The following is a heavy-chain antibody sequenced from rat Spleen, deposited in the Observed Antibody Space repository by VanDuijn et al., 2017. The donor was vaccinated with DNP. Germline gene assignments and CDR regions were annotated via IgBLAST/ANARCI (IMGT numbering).Heavy chain of an antibody. J-gene: IGHJ4*01. Sequence: EVRLQESGPGLVKPSQSLSLTCSVTGYSITSNYWAWIRQFPGNKMEWIGHINYSGSTSYNPSLKSRISISRDTSKNQFFLQLNSVTTDDTATYYCAFGTYGVMDAWGQGASVTVSS. V-gene: IGHV3-1*01. CDR3: AFGTYGVMDA. CDR1: GYSITSNY. CDR2: INYSGST. D-gene: IGHD1-12*02.